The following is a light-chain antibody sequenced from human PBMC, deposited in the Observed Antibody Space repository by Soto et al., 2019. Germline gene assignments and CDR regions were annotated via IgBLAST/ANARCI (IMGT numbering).Light chain of an antibody. Sequence: QSVLTQPPSVSGAPGQRVTISCTGSGSNIGAGYDVHWYQQLPGTAPKLLMYRNSQRPSGVPDRFSGSKSGTSASLAISGLRSEDEADYYCAAWDGSLSGVVFGGGTKLTVL. V-gene: IGLV1-40*01. CDR3: AAWDGSLSGVV. CDR1: GSNIGAGYD. CDR2: RNS. J-gene: IGLJ2*01.